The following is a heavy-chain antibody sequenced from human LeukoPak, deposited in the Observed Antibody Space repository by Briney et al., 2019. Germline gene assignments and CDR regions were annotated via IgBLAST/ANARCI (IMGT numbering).Heavy chain of an antibody. J-gene: IGHJ4*02. CDR3: ARHSDYDILTGPNDY. CDR2: ISSSSYI. CDR1: GFTFSSYT. V-gene: IGHV3-21*01. D-gene: IGHD3-9*01. Sequence: GGSLRLSCAASGFTFSSYTLNWVRQAPGKGLEWVSSISSSSYIYYADSVKGRFTISRDNAKNSVYLQMNSLRAEDTAVYYCARHSDYDILTGPNDYWGQGTLVTVSS.